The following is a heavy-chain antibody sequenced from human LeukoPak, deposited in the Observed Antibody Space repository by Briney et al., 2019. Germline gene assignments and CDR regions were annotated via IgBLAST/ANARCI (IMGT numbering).Heavy chain of an antibody. D-gene: IGHD4-17*01. J-gene: IGHJ3*02. CDR2: ITPFNGNT. Sequence: GASVKVSCKASGYTFTYRYQHWVRQAPGQALEWMGWITPFNGNTNYAQKFQDRVTITRDRSMSTAYMELSSLRSEDTAMYYCATTHDYGDYVHAFDIWGQGTMVTVSS. CDR3: ATTHDYGDYVHAFDI. CDR1: GYTFTYRY. V-gene: IGHV1-45*02.